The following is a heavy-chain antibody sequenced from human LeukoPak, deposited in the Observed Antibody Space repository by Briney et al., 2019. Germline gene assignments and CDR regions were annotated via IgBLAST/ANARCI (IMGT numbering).Heavy chain of an antibody. CDR2: ISAYSGNT. CDR3: AREAYYYDSSGYYSDY. Sequence: ASVKVSCKASGYTFTSYAISWVRQAPGQGLEWMGWISAYSGNTNYAQKLQGRVTMTTGTSTSTAYMELRSLRSDDTAVYYCAREAYYYDSSGYYSDYWGQGTLVTVSS. V-gene: IGHV1-18*01. D-gene: IGHD3-22*01. CDR1: GYTFTSYA. J-gene: IGHJ4*02.